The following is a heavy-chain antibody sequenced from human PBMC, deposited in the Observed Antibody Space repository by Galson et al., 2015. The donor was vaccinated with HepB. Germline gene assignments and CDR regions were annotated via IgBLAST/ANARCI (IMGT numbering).Heavy chain of an antibody. V-gene: IGHV3-66*01. D-gene: IGHD6-19*01. CDR3: SRDKNSGWYYYYGMDV. Sequence: SLRLSCAASGFTVGRSYMNWVRQAPGEGLEWVSLIYSGGSTFYSDAAEGRFTVSRDNSKNTLYLQMNSLTAEDTAVYYCSRDKNSGWYYYYGMDVWGQGTTVTVSS. J-gene: IGHJ6*02. CDR1: GFTVGRSY. CDR2: IYSGGST.